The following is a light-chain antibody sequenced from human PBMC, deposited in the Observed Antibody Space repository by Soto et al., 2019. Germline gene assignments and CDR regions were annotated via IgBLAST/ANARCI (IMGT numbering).Light chain of an antibody. V-gene: IGLV2-14*01. CDR1: SSDVGGYIY. Sequence: QSALTQPASVSGSPGQSITISCTGTSSDVGGYIYVSWYQQHPGKAPKLMIYDVTSRPSGVSYRFSGSKSGNTASLTISGLQAEDEADYYCSSYTTSSSSVFGTVTKVTVL. CDR3: SSYTTSSSSV. J-gene: IGLJ1*01. CDR2: DVT.